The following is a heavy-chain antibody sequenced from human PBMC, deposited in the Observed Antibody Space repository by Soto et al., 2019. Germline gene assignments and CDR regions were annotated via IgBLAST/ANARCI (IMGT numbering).Heavy chain of an antibody. Sequence: QVQLVQSGAEVKKPGASVKVSCKASGYTFTSYGISWVRQAPGQGLEWMGWISAYNGNTNYAQKLQGRVTMTTDTSTSTAYMELRSLRSDDTAVYYCARDPARSVTYYYDSSGYSPRWFDPWGQGTLVTVSS. CDR3: ARDPARSVTYYYDSSGYSPRWFDP. D-gene: IGHD3-22*01. CDR2: ISAYNGNT. V-gene: IGHV1-18*01. CDR1: GYTFTSYG. J-gene: IGHJ5*02.